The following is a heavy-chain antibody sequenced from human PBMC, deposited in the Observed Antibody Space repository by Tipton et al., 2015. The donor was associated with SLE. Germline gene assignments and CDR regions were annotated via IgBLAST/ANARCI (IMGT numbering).Heavy chain of an antibody. D-gene: IGHD3-3*01. CDR3: ARVRATRENSDFWSGYFFDY. V-gene: IGHV4-39*07. CDR1: GGSISDSTYY. Sequence: TLSLTCTVSGGSISDSTYYWGWIRQSPGKGLEWIGSIYSRGSKFYNPTLMSRVTILLDTSKNQFSLSLSSVNAADTAVYYCARVRATRENSDFWSGYFFDYWGQGTLVSVSS. J-gene: IGHJ4*02. CDR2: IYSRGSK.